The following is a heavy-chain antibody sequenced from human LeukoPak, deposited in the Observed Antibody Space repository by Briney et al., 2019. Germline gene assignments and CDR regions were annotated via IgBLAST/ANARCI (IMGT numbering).Heavy chain of an antibody. CDR2: IGFAGDT. V-gene: IGHV3-13*04. Sequence: GGSLRLSCAASGFTFSDYDMHWVRQTIGKGLEWVSIIGFAGDTYYPGSVRGRFTISRENAKNSLYLQMNSLRVEDTALYFCARGADAAYDYWGQGTLVTVSS. D-gene: IGHD1-26*01. J-gene: IGHJ4*02. CDR1: GFTFSDYD. CDR3: ARGADAAYDY.